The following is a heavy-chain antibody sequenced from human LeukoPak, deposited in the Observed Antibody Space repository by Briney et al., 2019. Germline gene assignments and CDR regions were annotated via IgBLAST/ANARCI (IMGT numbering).Heavy chain of an antibody. CDR2: IIPIFGTA. V-gene: IGHV1-69*13. Sequence: GASVKVSCRASGGTFSSYAVSWVRQAPGQGLEWMGGIIPIFGTANYAQKFQGRVTITADESTSTAYMELSSLRSEDTAVYYCARVELLRYAFDIWGQGTMVTVSS. CDR1: GGTFSSYA. D-gene: IGHD1-26*01. CDR3: ARVELLRYAFDI. J-gene: IGHJ3*02.